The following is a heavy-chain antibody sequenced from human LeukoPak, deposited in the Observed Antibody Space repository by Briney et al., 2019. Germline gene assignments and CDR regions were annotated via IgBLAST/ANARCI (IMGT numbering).Heavy chain of an antibody. CDR2: IYYSGGT. J-gene: IGHJ6*02. CDR1: GGSISSGGYY. V-gene: IGHV4-31*03. D-gene: IGHD3-10*01. Sequence: PSETLSLTCTVSGGSISSGGYYWSWIRQHPGKGLEWIGYIYYSGGTYYNPSLKSRVTISVDTSKNQFSLKLSSVTAADTAVYYCARESRFRTMVRGVTVYYYYGMDVWGQGTTVTVSS. CDR3: ARESRFRTMVRGVTVYYYYGMDV.